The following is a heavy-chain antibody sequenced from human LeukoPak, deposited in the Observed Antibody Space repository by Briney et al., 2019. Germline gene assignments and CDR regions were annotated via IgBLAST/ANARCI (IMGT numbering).Heavy chain of an antibody. CDR3: ATVGSGSYRD. D-gene: IGHD1-26*01. CDR2: FFSSGTT. V-gene: IGHV4-4*07. CDR1: VGSITSYY. Sequence: SETLSLTCTVSVGSITSYYWSSIRQPPGKGLEWIGHFFSSGTTNYNPSLKSRVTMSVDTSTNQFSLNLSSVTAADSALYYCATVGSGSYRDWGQGTLVTVSS. J-gene: IGHJ4*02.